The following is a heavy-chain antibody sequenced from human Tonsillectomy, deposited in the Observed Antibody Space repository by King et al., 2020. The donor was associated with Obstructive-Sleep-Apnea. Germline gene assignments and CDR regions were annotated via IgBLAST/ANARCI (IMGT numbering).Heavy chain of an antibody. CDR2: ISAYNGNT. CDR1: GYTFTSYG. Sequence: VQLVESGAEVKKPGASVKVSCKASGYTFTSYGINWVRQAPGQGLEWMGWISAYNGNTNYAQKLQGRVTMTTDTSTSTAHRELRSLRSDDTAVYYCARIVTAVTIDYWGQGTRVTVSS. V-gene: IGHV1-18*04. CDR3: ARIVTAVTIDY. D-gene: IGHD4-11*01. J-gene: IGHJ4*02.